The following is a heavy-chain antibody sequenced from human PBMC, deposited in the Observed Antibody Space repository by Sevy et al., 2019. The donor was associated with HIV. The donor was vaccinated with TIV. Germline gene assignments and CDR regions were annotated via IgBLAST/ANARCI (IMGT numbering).Heavy chain of an antibody. CDR2: IRSKANSYAT. Sequence: GGSLRLSCAASGFTFSGSAMHWVRQASGKGLEWVGRIRSKANSYATAYAASVKGRFTISREDSKNTAYLQMNSLKTEDTAMYYCSRQRVLPWFGEFLDYYYYGMDVWGQGTTVTVSS. CDR1: GFTFSGSA. J-gene: IGHJ6*02. CDR3: SRQRVLPWFGEFLDYYYYGMDV. D-gene: IGHD3-10*01. V-gene: IGHV3-73*01.